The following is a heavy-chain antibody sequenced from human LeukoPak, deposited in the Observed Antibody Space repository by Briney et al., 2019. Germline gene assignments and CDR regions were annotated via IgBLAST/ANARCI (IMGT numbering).Heavy chain of an antibody. CDR3: AREHSGYDS. CDR2: INPSGGST. D-gene: IGHD5-12*01. J-gene: IGHJ5*02. Sequence: ASVKVSCKASGYTFTNYYMHWVRQAPGQGLEWMGIINPSGGSTNYAQKFQGRVTMTRDTSTSTVYMELSSLSSEDTAVYYCAREHSGYDSWGQGTLLTVSS. V-gene: IGHV1-46*01. CDR1: GYTFTNYY.